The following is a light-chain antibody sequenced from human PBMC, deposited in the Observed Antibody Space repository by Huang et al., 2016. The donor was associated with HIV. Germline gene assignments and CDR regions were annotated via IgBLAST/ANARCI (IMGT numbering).Light chain of an antibody. CDR2: DAS. CDR1: QSISSY. V-gene: IGKV1-39*01. Sequence: DIQMTQSPSSLYAPVGDRVTITCRASQSISSYLNWYQQKPGKAPKHLIYDASSLQSGVPSMFSGSGSGTDFTLTISSLQPEDFATYYCQQSYSTPLAFGGGTKVEIK. J-gene: IGKJ4*01. CDR3: QQSYSTPLA.